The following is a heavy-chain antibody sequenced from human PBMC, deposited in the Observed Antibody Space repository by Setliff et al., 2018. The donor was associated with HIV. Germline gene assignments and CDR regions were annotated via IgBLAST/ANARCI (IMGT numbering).Heavy chain of an antibody. Sequence: LPETLSLTCAATGVAISGSTYYWAWIRQSPGRGLQWIGSVHYTGSSYRNPSLKSRLTISIDTSRNHFSLNLTSVTAADTAVYYCAMTLRLFDWGYLDVWGKGTTVTVSS. J-gene: IGHJ6*03. CDR1: GVAISGSTYY. CDR3: AMTLRLFDWGYLDV. V-gene: IGHV4-39*02. D-gene: IGHD3-9*01. CDR2: VHYTGSS.